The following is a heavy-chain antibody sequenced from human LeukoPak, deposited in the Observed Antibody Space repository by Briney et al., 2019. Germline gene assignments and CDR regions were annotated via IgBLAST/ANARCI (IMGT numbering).Heavy chain of an antibody. CDR2: INPSGGST. D-gene: IGHD5-12*01. J-gene: IGHJ3*02. CDR1: GYTFTSYY. CDR3: ARDLSVSGYGWENAFDI. Sequence: ASVEVSCKASGYTFTSYYMHWVRQAPGQGLEWMGIINPSGGSTSYAQKFQGRVTMTRDTSTSTVYMELSSLRSEDTAVYYCARDLSVSGYGWENAFDIWGQGTMVTVSS. V-gene: IGHV1-46*01.